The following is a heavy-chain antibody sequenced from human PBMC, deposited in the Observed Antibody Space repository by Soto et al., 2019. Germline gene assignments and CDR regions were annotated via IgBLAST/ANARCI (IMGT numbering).Heavy chain of an antibody. D-gene: IGHD4-17*01. CDR2: IDPSDSYT. CDR1: GYSFTSSR. V-gene: IGHV5-10-1*01. CDR3: ARLPHDYGDQRQQGGEVVWIDY. Sequence: GESLKISCKGSGYSFTSSRISWVRQMPGKGLEWMGRIDPSDSYTNYSPSFQGHVTISADKSISTAYLQWSSLKASDTAMYYCARLPHDYGDQRQQGGEVVWIDYWGQGTLVTVSS. J-gene: IGHJ4*02.